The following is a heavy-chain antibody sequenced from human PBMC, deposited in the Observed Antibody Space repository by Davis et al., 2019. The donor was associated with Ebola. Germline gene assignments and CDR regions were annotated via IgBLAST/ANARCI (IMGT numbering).Heavy chain of an antibody. J-gene: IGHJ4*02. V-gene: IGHV3-23*01. CDR1: GFAFNSHS. CDR3: AKGLSGAYRVDS. CDR2: ISGAGTKT. Sequence: GGSLRLSCAASGFAFNSHSMNWVRQAPGKGLDWVSAISGAGTKTYYADSVKGRFTISRDNSRNMLYLQMNSLSGEDSAIYYCAKGLSGAYRVDSWGQGTLVTVSS. D-gene: IGHD7-27*01.